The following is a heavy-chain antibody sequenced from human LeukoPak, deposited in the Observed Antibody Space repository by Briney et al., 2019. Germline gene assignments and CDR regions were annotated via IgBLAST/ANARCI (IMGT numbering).Heavy chain of an antibody. V-gene: IGHV3-21*01. CDR3: AHPTEYSSSWYGNWFDP. CDR1: GFSFISYC. CDR2: ISRTGDYI. J-gene: IGHJ5*02. Sequence: GGSLRLSCAASGFSFISYCMSWVRQAPGKGLEWVAGISRTGDYIYYADSVRGRFTISRDDAKKSLYLQMNSLRAEDTAVYYCAHPTEYSSSWYGNWFDPWGQGTLVTVSS. D-gene: IGHD6-13*01.